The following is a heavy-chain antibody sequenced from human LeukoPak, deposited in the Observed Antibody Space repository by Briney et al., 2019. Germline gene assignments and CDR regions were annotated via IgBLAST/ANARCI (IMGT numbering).Heavy chain of an antibody. J-gene: IGHJ4*02. V-gene: IGHV3-13*04. CDR3: ARGALGFDY. CDR2: IGKGGDT. CDR1: GFTFSTYD. Sequence: ARGSLRLSCAASGFTFSTYDMHWVRQAAGKGLEWVSGIGKGGDTYYAGSVKGRFTTSRENAKRSVYLQMNNLRAGDTAVYYCARGALGFDYWGQGTLVTVSS.